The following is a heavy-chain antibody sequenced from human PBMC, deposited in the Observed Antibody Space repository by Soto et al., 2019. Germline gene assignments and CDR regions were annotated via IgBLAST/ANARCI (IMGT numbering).Heavy chain of an antibody. CDR1: GGSISSYY. J-gene: IGHJ5*02. CDR3: ASVEYSSSNWFDP. Sequence: SETLSLTCTVSGGSISSYYWSWIRQPPGKGLEWIGYIYYSGSTNYNPSLKGRVTISVDTSKTQFSLKLSSVTAADTAVYYCASVEYSSSNWFDPWGQGTLVTVSS. D-gene: IGHD6-6*01. CDR2: IYYSGST. V-gene: IGHV4-59*08.